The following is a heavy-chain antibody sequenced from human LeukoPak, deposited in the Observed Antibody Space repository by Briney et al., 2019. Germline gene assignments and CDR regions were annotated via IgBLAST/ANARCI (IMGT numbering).Heavy chain of an antibody. J-gene: IGHJ4*02. CDR3: ARASMTRYYFDY. V-gene: IGHV4-39*07. CDR2: IYYSGST. CDR1: GGSISSSSYY. D-gene: IGHD2-21*01. Sequence: PSETLSLTCTVSGGSISSSSYYWGWIRQPPGKGLEWIGSIYYSGSTYYNPSLKSRVTISVDRSKNQFSLKLSSVTAADTAVYYCARASMTRYYFDYWGQGTLVTVSS.